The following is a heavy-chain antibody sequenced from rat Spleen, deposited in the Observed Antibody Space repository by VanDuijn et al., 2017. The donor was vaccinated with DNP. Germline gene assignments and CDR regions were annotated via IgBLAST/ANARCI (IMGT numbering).Heavy chain of an antibody. V-gene: IGHV2-13*01. Sequence: QVQLKESGPGLVQPSQTLSLTCTVSGFSLNNYGVIWVRQPPGKGLEWMGGIWGDGTTDYNSPLKSRLSINRDPSKSQVFLKMNSLQTDDTAIYFCTYNNYYWGQGVMVTVSS. CDR3: TYNNYY. J-gene: IGHJ2*01. CDR1: GFSLNNYG. D-gene: IGHD1-10*01. CDR2: IWGDGTT.